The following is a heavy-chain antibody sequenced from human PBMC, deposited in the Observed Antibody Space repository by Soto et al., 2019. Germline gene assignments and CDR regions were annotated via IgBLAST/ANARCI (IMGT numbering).Heavy chain of an antibody. CDR3: AHEGDSSGWYGGMGTWDY. CDR1: GFTFSSYA. CDR2: ISGSGGST. Sequence: EVQLLESGVGLVQPGGSLRLSCAASGFTFSSYAMSWVRQAPGKGLEWVSAISGSGGSTYYADSVKGRFTISRDNSKNTLYLQMNSLRAEDTAVYYCAHEGDSSGWYGGMGTWDYWGQGTLVTVSS. J-gene: IGHJ4*02. D-gene: IGHD6-19*01. V-gene: IGHV3-23*01.